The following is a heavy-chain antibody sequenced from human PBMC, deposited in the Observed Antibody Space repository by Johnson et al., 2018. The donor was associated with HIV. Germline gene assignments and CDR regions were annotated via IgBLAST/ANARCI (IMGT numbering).Heavy chain of an antibody. CDR3: ARDYGDDEVPDAFDI. D-gene: IGHD4-17*01. V-gene: IGHV3-23*04. Sequence: VQLVESGGGLVQPGGSLRLSCAASGFTFSSYAMSWVRQAPGKGLEWVSAISGSGGSTYYADSVKGRFTISRDNAKNSLYLQMNSLRAEDTAVYYCARDYGDDEVPDAFDIWGQGTMVTVSS. CDR2: ISGSGGST. J-gene: IGHJ3*02. CDR1: GFTFSSYA.